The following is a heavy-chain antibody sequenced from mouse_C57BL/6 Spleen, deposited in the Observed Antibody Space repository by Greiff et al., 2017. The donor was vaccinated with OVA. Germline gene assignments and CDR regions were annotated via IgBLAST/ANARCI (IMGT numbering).Heavy chain of an antibody. Sequence: EVHLVESGGGLVKPGGSLKLSCAASGFTFSDYGMHWVRQAPEKGLEWVAYISSGSSTIYYADTVKGRFTISRDNAKNTLFLQMTSLRSEDTAMYYCAVATDYYAMDYWGQGTSVTVSS. CDR3: AVATDYYAMDY. V-gene: IGHV5-17*01. CDR1: GFTFSDYG. D-gene: IGHD1-1*01. J-gene: IGHJ4*01. CDR2: ISSGSSTI.